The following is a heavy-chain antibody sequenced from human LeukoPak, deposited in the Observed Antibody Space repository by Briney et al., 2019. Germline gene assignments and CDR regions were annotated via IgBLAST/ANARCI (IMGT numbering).Heavy chain of an antibody. CDR2: IYTSGST. Sequence: PSETLSLTCTVSGGSISSYYWSWMRQPAGKGREWIGRIYTSGSTNYNPSLKSRVTMSVDTSKNQFSLKLSSVTAADTAVYYCARERFCSSTSCYAGDFDYWGQGTLVTVSS. CDR3: ARERFCSSTSCYAGDFDY. J-gene: IGHJ4*02. V-gene: IGHV4-4*07. D-gene: IGHD2-2*01. CDR1: GGSISSYY.